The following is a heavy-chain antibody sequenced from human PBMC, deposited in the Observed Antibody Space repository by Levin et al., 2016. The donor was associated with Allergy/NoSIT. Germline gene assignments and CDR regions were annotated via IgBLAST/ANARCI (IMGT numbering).Heavy chain of an antibody. CDR1: GFTFSSYG. J-gene: IGHJ3*02. D-gene: IGHD6-19*01. Sequence: GESLKISCAASGFTFSSYGMTWVRQAPGKGLEWVSSISSSGSYIYYADSVKGRFTISRDNAKNSLYLQMNSLRAEDTAVYYCARERNSGWYYAFDIWGQGTMVTVSS. CDR2: ISSSGSYI. CDR3: ARERNSGWYYAFDI. V-gene: IGHV3-21*01.